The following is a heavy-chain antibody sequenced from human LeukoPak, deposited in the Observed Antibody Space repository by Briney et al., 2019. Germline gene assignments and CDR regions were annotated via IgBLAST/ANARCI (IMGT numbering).Heavy chain of an antibody. CDR2: MSPNSGNT. Sequence: GASVKVSCKASRYTFTSHDINWVRQATGQGFEWMGWMSPNSGNTGYAQRFQGRVAMTRNTSISTAYIELSSLRSEDTAVYYCTVGPPNWGFDYWGQGTLVTVSS. J-gene: IGHJ4*02. V-gene: IGHV1-8*01. D-gene: IGHD7-27*01. CDR3: TVGPPNWGFDY. CDR1: RYTFTSHD.